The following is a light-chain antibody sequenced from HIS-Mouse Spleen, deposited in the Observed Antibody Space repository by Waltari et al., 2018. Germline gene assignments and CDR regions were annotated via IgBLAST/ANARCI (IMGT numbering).Light chain of an antibody. J-gene: IGKJ3*01. CDR1: QDISNY. Sequence: DIQMTQSPSSLSASVGDRVNITCQASQDISNYLNWYQQKPGKAPKLLIYDASNLETGVPSRFSGSGSGTDFTFTISSLQPEDIATYYCQQYDNLPPFGPGTKVDIK. CDR2: DAS. CDR3: QQYDNLPP. V-gene: IGKV1-33*01.